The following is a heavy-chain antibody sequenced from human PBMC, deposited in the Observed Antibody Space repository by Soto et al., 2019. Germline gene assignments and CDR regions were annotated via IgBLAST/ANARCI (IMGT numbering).Heavy chain of an antibody. J-gene: IGHJ4*02. D-gene: IGHD4-17*01. CDR1: GFTFSGSA. CDR3: TTTTVFSL. Sequence: EVQLVESGGGLVQPGGSLKLSCAASGFTFSGSAMHWVRQASGKGLEWVGRIRSKANSYATAYAASVKGRFTISRDDSKNTAYLQMNSLKTEDTAVYYCTTTTVFSLWCQGTLVTVSS. CDR2: IRSKANSYAT. V-gene: IGHV3-73*02.